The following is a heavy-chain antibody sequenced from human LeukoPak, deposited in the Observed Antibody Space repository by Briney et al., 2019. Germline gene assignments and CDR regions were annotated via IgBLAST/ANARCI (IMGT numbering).Heavy chain of an antibody. J-gene: IGHJ3*02. CDR2: IKQDGSEK. Sequence: GGSLRLSCAASGFTFSSYSTNWVRQAPGKGLEWVANIKQDGSEKYYVDSVKGRFTISRDNAKNSLYLQMNSLRAEDTAVYYCARDGDYAFDIWGQGTMVTVSS. CDR1: GFTFSSYS. V-gene: IGHV3-7*01. D-gene: IGHD4-17*01. CDR3: ARDGDYAFDI.